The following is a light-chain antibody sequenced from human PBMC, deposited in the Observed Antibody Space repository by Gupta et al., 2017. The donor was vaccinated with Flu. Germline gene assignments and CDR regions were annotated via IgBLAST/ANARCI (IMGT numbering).Light chain of an antibody. V-gene: IGLV2-11*02. Sequence: YDYVSFYHQHPAKPHKLVIYGVTGRPAVVPGRFSVSKSGETASLTISVLQAEDEAYYYCCSYAGTFTFVFGGGTKLTVL. CDR1: YDY. CDR3: CSYAGTFTFV. J-gene: IGLJ2*01. CDR2: GVT.